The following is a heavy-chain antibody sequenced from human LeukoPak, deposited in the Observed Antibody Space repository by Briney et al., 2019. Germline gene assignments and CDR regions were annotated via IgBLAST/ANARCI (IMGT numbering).Heavy chain of an antibody. D-gene: IGHD5-18*01. CDR2: IYHSGST. CDR1: GGSISSGGYS. CDR3: ARGGYSYGYQFDY. J-gene: IGHJ4*02. Sequence: SQTLSLTCAVSGGSISSGGYSWSWIRQPPGQGLEWIGYIYHSGSTYYNPSLKSRVTISVDRSKNQFSLKLSSVTAADTAVYYCARGGYSYGYQFDYWGQGTLVTVSS. V-gene: IGHV4-30-2*01.